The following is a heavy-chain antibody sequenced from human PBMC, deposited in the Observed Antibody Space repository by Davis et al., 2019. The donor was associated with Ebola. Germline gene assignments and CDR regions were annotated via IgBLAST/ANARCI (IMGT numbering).Heavy chain of an antibody. J-gene: IGHJ6*02. CDR3: AREGNGGRTKDTVTTMGYYYYYYGMDV. Sequence: PGGSLRLSCAASAFSFSSYSMNWVRQAPGKGLEWVSYISTSSSPIYYADSVKGRFTISRDNAKNSLYLQMNSLRDEDTAVYYCAREGNGGRTKDTVTTMGYYYYYYGMDVWGQGTTVTVSS. D-gene: IGHD4-11*01. V-gene: IGHV3-48*02. CDR2: ISTSSSPI. CDR1: AFSFSSYS.